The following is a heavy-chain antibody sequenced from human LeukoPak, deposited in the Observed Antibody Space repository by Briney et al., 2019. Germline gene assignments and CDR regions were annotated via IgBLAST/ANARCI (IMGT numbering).Heavy chain of an antibody. CDR3: AGGDYGDYFD. CDR2: INHSGST. Sequence: SETLSLTCAVYGGSFSGYYWSWIRQPPGKGLEWIGEINHSGSTNYNPSLKSRVTISVDTSKNQFSLKLSSVTAADTAVYYCAGGDYGDYFDWGQGTLVTVSS. J-gene: IGHJ4*02. D-gene: IGHD4-17*01. CDR1: GGSFSGYY. V-gene: IGHV4-34*01.